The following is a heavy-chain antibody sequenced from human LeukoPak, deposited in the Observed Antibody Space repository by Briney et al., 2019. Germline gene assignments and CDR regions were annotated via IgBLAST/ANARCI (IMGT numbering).Heavy chain of an antibody. CDR3: AGLYSSSSVDY. CDR2: IYYSGST. J-gene: IGHJ4*02. V-gene: IGHV4-39*01. Sequence: SETLSLTCTVSGGSISSYYWGWIRQPPGKGLEWIGSIYYSGSTYYNPSLKGRVTISVDTSKNQFSLKLSSVTAADTAVYYCAGLYSSSSVDYWGQGTLVTVSS. CDR1: GGSISSYY. D-gene: IGHD6-6*01.